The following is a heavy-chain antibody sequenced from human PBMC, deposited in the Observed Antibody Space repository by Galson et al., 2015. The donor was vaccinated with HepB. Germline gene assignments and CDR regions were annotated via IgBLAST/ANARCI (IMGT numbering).Heavy chain of an antibody. Sequence: SVKVSCKASGYTFTSYAMNWVRQAPGQRLEWMGWINPGNGVTKYSQKFQGRVTITRDKSASTAYMELSSLRSEDTAVYYCARAVFAEAFDVWGQGTIVTVSS. CDR2: INPGNGVT. CDR1: GYTFTSYA. CDR3: ARAVFAEAFDV. V-gene: IGHV1-3*01. J-gene: IGHJ3*01.